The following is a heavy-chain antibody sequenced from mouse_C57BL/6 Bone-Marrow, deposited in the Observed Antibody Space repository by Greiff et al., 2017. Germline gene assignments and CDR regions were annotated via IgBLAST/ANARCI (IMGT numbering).Heavy chain of an antibody. V-gene: IGHV1-72*01. D-gene: IGHD2-4*01. CDR1: GYTFTSYW. J-gene: IGHJ4*01. CDR3: ARTYDYRENYYAMDY. CDR2: IDPNSGGT. Sequence: QVQLKESGAELVKPGASVKLSCKASGYTFTSYWMHWVKQRPGRGLEWIGRIDPNSGGTKYNEKFKSKATLTVDKPSSTAYMQLSSLTSEDSAVYYCARTYDYRENYYAMDYWGQGTSVTVSS.